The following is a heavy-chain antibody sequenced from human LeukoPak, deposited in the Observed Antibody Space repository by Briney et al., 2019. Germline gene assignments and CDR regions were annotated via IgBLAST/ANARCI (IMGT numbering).Heavy chain of an antibody. D-gene: IGHD1-1*01. CDR2: IYYSGST. J-gene: IGHJ5*02. CDR3: ATVAPSGNWFDP. V-gene: IGHV4-59*01. CDR1: GGSISSDY. Sequence: SETLSLTCTVSGGSISSDYWSWLRQPPGKGLEWIGYIYYSGSTNYNPSLKSRVTISIDTSKNQFSLILSSVTAADTAVYYCATVAPSGNWFDPWGQGTLVTISS.